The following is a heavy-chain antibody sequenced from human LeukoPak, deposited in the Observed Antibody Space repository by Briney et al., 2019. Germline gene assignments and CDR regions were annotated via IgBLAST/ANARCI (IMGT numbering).Heavy chain of an antibody. CDR3: ARFQAYYYDSSGYPAYAFDI. Sequence: ASVKVSCKASGYTFTGYYMHWVRQAPGQGLEWMGWINPNSGGTNYAQKFQGRVTMTRDTSISTAYMELSRLRSDDTAVYYCARFQAYYYDSSGYPAYAFDIWGQGTMVTVSS. V-gene: IGHV1-2*02. J-gene: IGHJ3*02. CDR1: GYTFTGYY. CDR2: INPNSGGT. D-gene: IGHD3-22*01.